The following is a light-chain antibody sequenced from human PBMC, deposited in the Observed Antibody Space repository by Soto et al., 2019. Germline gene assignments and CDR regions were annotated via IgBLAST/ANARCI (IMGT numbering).Light chain of an antibody. CDR3: QQYNSLWT. J-gene: IGKJ1*01. V-gene: IGKV1-5*01. CDR1: QSISSW. Sequence: DIRMTQSPSTLSASVGDRVTITCRASQSISSWLAWYQQKPGKAPKLLIYDASSLESGGPSRFSGSGSGTEFTLTISSLQPDDFATYYCQQYNSLWTFGQGTKVDIK. CDR2: DAS.